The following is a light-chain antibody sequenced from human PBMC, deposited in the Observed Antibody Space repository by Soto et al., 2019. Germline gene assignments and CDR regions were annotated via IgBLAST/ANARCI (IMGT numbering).Light chain of an antibody. J-gene: IGKJ1*01. CDR3: HQDINLPWT. Sequence: EIVLTQSPATLSLSPGERATLSCRVSQTVSRMYLSWFQQKPGQAPRLLIYGTSTRATGIPVRFTGSGAGTDFTLTISSLQPEDFAVYFCHQDINLPWTFGQGTKVDIK. CDR1: QTVSRMY. V-gene: IGKV3D-7*01. CDR2: GTS.